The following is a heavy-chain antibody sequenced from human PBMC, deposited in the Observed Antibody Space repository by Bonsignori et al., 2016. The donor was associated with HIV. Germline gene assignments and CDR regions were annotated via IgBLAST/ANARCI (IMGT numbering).Heavy chain of an antibody. Sequence: GESLKISCAASGFTFSSYSMNWVRQAPGKGLEWVSSISSSSSYIYYADSVKGRFTISRDNAKNSLYLQMNSLRAEDTAVYYCARDGYSSSCSLWGQGTLVTVSS. V-gene: IGHV3-21*01. J-gene: IGHJ4*02. CDR2: ISSSSSYI. CDR1: GFTFSSYS. CDR3: ARDGYSSSCSL. D-gene: IGHD6-13*01.